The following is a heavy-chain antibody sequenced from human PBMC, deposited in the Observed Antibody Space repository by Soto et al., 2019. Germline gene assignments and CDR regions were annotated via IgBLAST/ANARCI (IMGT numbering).Heavy chain of an antibody. CDR2: IGYDGSNK. CDR3: SRAVGPLDY. Sequence: QVQLVESGGGVVQPGRSRRLSCAASGFIFSTYGMHWVRQAPGKGLEWVAGIGYDGSNKYYADSVKGRFTISRDNSKNTLYLQMNSLRAEDTAVYYFSRAVGPLDYWGQVTLVTVSS. J-gene: IGHJ4*02. D-gene: IGHD1-26*01. V-gene: IGHV3-33*01. CDR1: GFIFSTYG.